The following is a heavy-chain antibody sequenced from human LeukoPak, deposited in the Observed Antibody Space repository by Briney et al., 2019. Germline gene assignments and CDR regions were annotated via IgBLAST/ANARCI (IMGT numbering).Heavy chain of an antibody. D-gene: IGHD2-15*01. V-gene: IGHV3-9*01. CDR1: GFTFDDYA. Sequence: GGSLRLSCAASGFTFDDYAMHWVRQAPGKGLEWVSGISWNSGSIGYADSVKGRFTISRDNAKNSLYLQMNSLRAEDTALYYCAKAPTPNYYYYMDVWGKGTAVTVSS. CDR3: AKAPTPNYYYYMDV. J-gene: IGHJ6*03. CDR2: ISWNSGSI.